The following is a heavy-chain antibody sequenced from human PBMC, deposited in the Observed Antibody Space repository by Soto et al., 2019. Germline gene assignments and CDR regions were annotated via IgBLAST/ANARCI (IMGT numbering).Heavy chain of an antibody. CDR1: GYSFSAYS. J-gene: IGHJ5*01. V-gene: IGHV1-3*01. D-gene: IGHD3-10*01. CDR3: ARENPPQSGSYYDS. Sequence: ASVKVSCKASGYSFSAYSIHWVRQAPGQRPEWMGWVTAGKGNTDYSQKFRGRVTITRDAYASTVYMELYSLRSEDTAVYYCARENPPQSGSYYDSWG. CDR2: VTAGKGNT.